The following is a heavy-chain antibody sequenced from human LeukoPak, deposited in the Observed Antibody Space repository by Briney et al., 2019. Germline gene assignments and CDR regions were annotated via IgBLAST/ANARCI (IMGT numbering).Heavy chain of an antibody. V-gene: IGHV3-21*01. CDR3: AKDSPSRTATTEVPVDY. Sequence: SRGSLRLSCAASGFSFRDYTTNWVRPAPGKGLEWVASISSSSTYIYFANSVRGRFSISRDNAKNSLYLQMNSLRAEDTAVYYCAKDSPSRTATTEVPVDYWGQGTLVSVSS. CDR1: GFSFRDYT. CDR2: ISSSSTYI. D-gene: IGHD1/OR15-1a*01. J-gene: IGHJ4*02.